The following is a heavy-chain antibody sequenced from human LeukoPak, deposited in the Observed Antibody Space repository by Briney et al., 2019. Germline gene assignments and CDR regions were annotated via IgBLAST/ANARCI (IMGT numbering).Heavy chain of an antibody. V-gene: IGHV4-4*07. D-gene: IGHD4-17*01. Sequence: SETLSLTCSVSGGSISIYYWSWIRQPAGKGLEWIGRIYTSGSTNYNPSLKSRVTMSVDTSKNQFSLTLNSVTAADTGVYYCARWTTVTRAFDFWGQGTLATVSS. CDR2: IYTSGST. CDR1: GGSISIYY. CDR3: ARWTTVTRAFDF. J-gene: IGHJ4*02.